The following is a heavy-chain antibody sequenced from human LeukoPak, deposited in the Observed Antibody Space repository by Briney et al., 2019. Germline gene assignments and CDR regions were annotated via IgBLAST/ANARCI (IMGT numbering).Heavy chain of an antibody. Sequence: GSSVKVSCKASGGTFSSYAISWVRQAPGQGREWMGGIIPIFGTANYAQKFQGRVTITADESTSTAYMELSSLSSEDTAAYYCSRDEGGDFWSGYYGVWGQGTLVTVSS. J-gene: IGHJ4*02. CDR1: GGTFSSYA. CDR2: IIPIFGTA. V-gene: IGHV1-69*01. D-gene: IGHD3-3*01. CDR3: SRDEGGDFWSGYYGV.